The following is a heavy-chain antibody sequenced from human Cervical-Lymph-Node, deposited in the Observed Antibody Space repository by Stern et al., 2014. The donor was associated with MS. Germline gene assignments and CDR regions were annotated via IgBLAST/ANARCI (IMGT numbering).Heavy chain of an antibody. Sequence: VQLEESGPGLVKPSGTLSLTCVVSSGSINNNHWWNWVRQAPGKGLECIGEVFRSGSTNYNPSLKSRVTMSIDRSKTQFSLTLTSVTAADTAMYYCARKSHSHGWYYIDDWGLGILVTVSS. CDR3: ARKSHSHGWYYIDD. CDR2: VFRSGST. CDR1: SGSINNNHW. V-gene: IGHV4-4*02. J-gene: IGHJ4*02. D-gene: IGHD6-19*01.